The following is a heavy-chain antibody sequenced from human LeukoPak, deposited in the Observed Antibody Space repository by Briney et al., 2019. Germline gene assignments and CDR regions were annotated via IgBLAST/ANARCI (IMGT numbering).Heavy chain of an antibody. D-gene: IGHD1-20*01. CDR3: ARDVLLTGTSGIDY. J-gene: IGHJ4*02. CDR2: IKQDGSEK. Sequence: GGSLRLSCAASGFTFITYWMSWVRQAPGKGLEWVANIKQDGSEKYYVDSVKGRFTISRDNAKNSLYLQMNSLRAEDTAVYYCARDVLLTGTSGIDYWGQGTLVTVSS. V-gene: IGHV3-7*01. CDR1: GFTFITYW.